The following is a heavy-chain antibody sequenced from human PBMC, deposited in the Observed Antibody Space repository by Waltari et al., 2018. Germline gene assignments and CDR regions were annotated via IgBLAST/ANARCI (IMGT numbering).Heavy chain of an antibody. CDR1: GYPISCVYF. J-gene: IGHJ4*02. CDR2: IYHSGST. Sequence: QVQLQESGPGLVKPSETLSLPCAVSGYPISCVYFCGGSGRPPGKGLEWIGSIYHSGSTYYNPSLKSRVTISVDTSKNQFSLKLSSVTAADTAVYYCAREYYDFWSGYYYFDYWGQGTLVTVSS. D-gene: IGHD3-3*01. V-gene: IGHV4-38-2*02. CDR3: AREYYDFWSGYYYFDY.